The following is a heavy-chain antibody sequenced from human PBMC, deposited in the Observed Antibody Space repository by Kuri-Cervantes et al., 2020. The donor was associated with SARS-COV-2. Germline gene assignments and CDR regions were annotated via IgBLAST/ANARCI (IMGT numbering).Heavy chain of an antibody. CDR3: ARYTRAMILVVSGSRAFDC. D-gene: IGHD3-22*01. J-gene: IGHJ3*01. CDR1: GGSISSYY. V-gene: IGHV4-59*01. Sequence: SETLSLTCTVSGGSISSYYWSWIRQPPGKRLEWIGYIDSSGSTNYNPSLKSRVTISVDTSKNQFSLKLSSVTAADTAVYYCARYTRAMILVVSGSRAFDCWGQGTMVTVSS. CDR2: IDSSGST.